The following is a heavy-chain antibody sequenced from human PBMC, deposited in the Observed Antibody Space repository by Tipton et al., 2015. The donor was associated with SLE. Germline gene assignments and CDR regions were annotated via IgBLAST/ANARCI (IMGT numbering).Heavy chain of an antibody. J-gene: IGHJ3*02. CDR3: ARDQIDLLVHGAFDI. CDR1: GFTFSDYY. Sequence: SLRPSCAASGFTFSDYYMNWVRQAPGKGLEWASSISSSSSYIYYADSVKGRFTISRDNAKNSLYLQMNSLRAEDTAVYYCARDQIDLLVHGAFDIWGQGTMVTVSS. CDR2: ISSSSSYI. D-gene: IGHD6-13*01. V-gene: IGHV3-21*01.